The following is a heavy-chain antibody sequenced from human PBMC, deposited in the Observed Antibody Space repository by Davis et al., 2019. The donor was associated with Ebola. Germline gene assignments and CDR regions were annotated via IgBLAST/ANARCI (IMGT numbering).Heavy chain of an antibody. CDR1: GFTFSSYW. Sequence: GESLKISCAASGFTFSSYWMNWVLQAPGKGLVWVSYISSDGSSTTYADSVKGRFTISRDSAKNTLYLQMNSLRAEDTAVYYCARSRGFDPDYWGQGTLVTVSS. V-gene: IGHV3-74*01. CDR2: ISSDGSST. D-gene: IGHD5-12*01. J-gene: IGHJ4*02. CDR3: ARSRGFDPDY.